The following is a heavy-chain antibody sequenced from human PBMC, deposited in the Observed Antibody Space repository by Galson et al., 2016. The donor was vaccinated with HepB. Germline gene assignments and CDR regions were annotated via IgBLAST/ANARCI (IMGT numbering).Heavy chain of an antibody. CDR3: AHSRVGATGDYYYGMDV. CDR2: IYWDDDK. J-gene: IGHJ6*02. V-gene: IGHV2-5*02. Sequence: PSLVKPTQTLTLTCTFSGFSLSTSRVGVGWIRQSPGKALEWLALIYWDDDKRHSPSLKSRLTITKDTSKNQVVLIMTNMDPVDTATYYCAHSRVGATGDYYYGMDVWGQGTTVTVSS. D-gene: IGHD1-26*01. CDR1: GFSLSTSRVG.